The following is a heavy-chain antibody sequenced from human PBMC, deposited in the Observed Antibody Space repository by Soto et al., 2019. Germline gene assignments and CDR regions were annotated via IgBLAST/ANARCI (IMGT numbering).Heavy chain of an antibody. J-gene: IGHJ5*02. CDR1: GGSISSYY. Sequence: SETLSLTCTVSGGSISSYYWSWIRQPPGKGLEWIGYIYYSGSTNYNPSLKSRVTISVDTSKNQFSLKLSSVTAADTAVYYCARGSYDFWSGYYPWFDPWGQGTLVTVSS. V-gene: IGHV4-59*01. CDR3: ARGSYDFWSGYYPWFDP. CDR2: IYYSGST. D-gene: IGHD3-3*01.